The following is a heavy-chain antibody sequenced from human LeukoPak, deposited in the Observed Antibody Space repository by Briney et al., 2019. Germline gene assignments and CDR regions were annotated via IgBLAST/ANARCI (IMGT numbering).Heavy chain of an antibody. Sequence: GASVKVSCKASGFTFTGHYMHWVRQAPGQGLEWMGIINPSGGSTSYAQKFQGRVTMTRDTSTSTVYMELSSLRSEDTAVYYCARDIIVVTAIQAPPHAFDIWGQGTMVTVSS. CDR2: INPSGGST. D-gene: IGHD2-21*02. CDR1: GFTFTGHY. J-gene: IGHJ3*02. CDR3: ARDIIVVTAIQAPPHAFDI. V-gene: IGHV1-46*01.